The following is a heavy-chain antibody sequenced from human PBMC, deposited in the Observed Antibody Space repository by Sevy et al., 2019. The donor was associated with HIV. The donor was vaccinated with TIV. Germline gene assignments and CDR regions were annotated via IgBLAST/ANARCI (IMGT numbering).Heavy chain of an antibody. Sequence: GGSLRLSCAASGFTVSSNYMSWVRQAPGKGLEWVSVIYSGGSTYYADSVKGRFTISRDNSKNTLYLQMNSLRAEDTAVYYCARTCSSTSCYNTGDYWGQGTLVTVSS. V-gene: IGHV3-66*01. CDR2: IYSGGST. D-gene: IGHD2-2*02. J-gene: IGHJ4*02. CDR1: GFTVSSNY. CDR3: ARTCSSTSCYNTGDY.